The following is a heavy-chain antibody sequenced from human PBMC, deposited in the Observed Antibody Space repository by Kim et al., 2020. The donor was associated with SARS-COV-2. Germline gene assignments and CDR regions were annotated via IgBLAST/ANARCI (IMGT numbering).Heavy chain of an antibody. CDR3: AKRGWDCSGGSCYLTFDY. V-gene: IGHV3-23*01. Sequence: KGRFTISRDNSKNTLYLQMNSLRAEDTAVYYCAKRGWDCSGGSCYLTFDYWGQGTLVTVSS. D-gene: IGHD2-15*01. J-gene: IGHJ4*02.